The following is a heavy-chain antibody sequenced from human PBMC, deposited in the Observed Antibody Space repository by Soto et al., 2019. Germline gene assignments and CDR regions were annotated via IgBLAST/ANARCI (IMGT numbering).Heavy chain of an antibody. CDR2: IYYSGST. CDR3: ARLTENHSLAEEIHY. CDR1: GGSIRRSSYY. D-gene: IGHD6-13*01. J-gene: IGHJ4*02. Sequence: QLQLQESGPGLVKPSDTLSLTCTVSGGSIRRSSYYWGWILQPPGTGLEWIGSIYYSGSTYYNPSLKSRGTISVDTSKNQFSRKLSSVTAGDTAVYYCARLTENHSLAEEIHYWCQGTLVTVCS. V-gene: IGHV4-39*01.